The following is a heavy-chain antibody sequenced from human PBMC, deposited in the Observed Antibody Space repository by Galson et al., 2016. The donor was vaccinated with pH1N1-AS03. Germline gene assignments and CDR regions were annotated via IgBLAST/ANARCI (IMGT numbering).Heavy chain of an antibody. Sequence: SVKVSCKASGGIFSNYAISWVRQAPGQGLEWMGGIIPMLGTANYAQKFQGRVTITADESTRTAYMELSSPTSEDTAVYYCSREVPSGPREVQGLQNYGMDVWGQGTTVTVS. CDR3: SREVPSGPREVQGLQNYGMDV. CDR1: GGIFSNYA. V-gene: IGHV1-69*13. J-gene: IGHJ6*02. CDR2: IIPMLGTA.